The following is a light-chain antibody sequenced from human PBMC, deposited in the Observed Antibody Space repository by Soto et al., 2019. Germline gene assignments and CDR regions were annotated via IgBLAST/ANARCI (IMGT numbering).Light chain of an antibody. CDR1: QSVTSTH. CDR3: QQYGSSPST. V-gene: IGKV3-20*01. J-gene: IGKJ1*01. Sequence: EIVLTQSPGPLSLSPGARASLSCRASQSVTSTHLAWYQQKPGQAPKLLIYAASSRATGIPDRCSGSGSGTCITLTISRLEPEDFAVYYCQQYGSSPSTFGQGAKVEIK. CDR2: AAS.